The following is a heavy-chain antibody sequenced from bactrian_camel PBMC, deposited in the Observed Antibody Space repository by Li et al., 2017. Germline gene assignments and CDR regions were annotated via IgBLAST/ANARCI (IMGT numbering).Heavy chain of an antibody. J-gene: IGHJ6*01. V-gene: IGHV3S53*01. CDR3: AAEIPARSAGSYCQPDFGA. Sequence: QVQLVESGGASVQAGGSLTLSCATSGYKYNTASIAWFREAPGKEREGVAAIDGDGTTDYADSVKGRFSISQDRSKNTVYLQMNSLKPEDSAMYYCAAEIPARSAGSYCQPDFGALGKGTQVTVS. CDR1: GYKYNTAS. CDR2: IDGDGTT. D-gene: IGHD2*01.